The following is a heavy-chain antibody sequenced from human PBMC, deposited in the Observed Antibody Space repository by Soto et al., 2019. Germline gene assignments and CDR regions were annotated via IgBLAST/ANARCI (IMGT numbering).Heavy chain of an antibody. J-gene: IGHJ4*02. CDR1: DGSFRGFY. D-gene: IGHD1-26*01. CDR2: INYSGFT. V-gene: IGHV4-34*01. Sequence: SETLSLTCGVPDGSFRGFYWSWIRQPPGKGLEWIGEINYSGFTNYNPSLKSRVTISRDTSTNQFSLKLTSATAADSAVYYCARATVKVGATLFDYWGQGTLVTVSS. CDR3: ARATVKVGATLFDY.